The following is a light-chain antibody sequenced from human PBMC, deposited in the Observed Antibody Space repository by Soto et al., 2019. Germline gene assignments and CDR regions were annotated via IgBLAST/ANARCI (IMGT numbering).Light chain of an antibody. J-gene: IGKJ5*01. CDR1: QSVSSSS. CDR3: QQYGSSSIT. V-gene: IGKV3-20*01. Sequence: EIVLTQSPGTLSLSPGERATLSCRASQSVSSSSLAWYQQNPGQAPRLLIYEASSRATGIPDRFSGSGSGTDFTLTISRLEPEDFAVYYCQQYGSSSITFGQGTRLEIK. CDR2: EAS.